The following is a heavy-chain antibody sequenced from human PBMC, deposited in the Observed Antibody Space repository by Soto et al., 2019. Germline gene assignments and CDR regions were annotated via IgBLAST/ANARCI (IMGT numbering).Heavy chain of an antibody. Sequence: GGDLRLSCVASGFTFNSYGMHWVRQAPGQGLEWVAVISYDGSNKYYADSVKGRFTISRDNSKNTLYLQMNSLRAEDTAVYYCAKGKNYYYYYGMDVWGQGTTVTVSS. CDR2: ISYDGSNK. CDR3: AKGKNYYYYYGMDV. V-gene: IGHV3-30*18. J-gene: IGHJ6*02. CDR1: GFTFNSYG.